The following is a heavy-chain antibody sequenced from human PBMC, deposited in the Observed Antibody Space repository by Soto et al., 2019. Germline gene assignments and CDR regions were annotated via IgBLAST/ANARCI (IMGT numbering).Heavy chain of an antibody. J-gene: IGHJ6*02. CDR2: IYHSGST. Sequence: SETLSLTCAVSGGSISSSNWWSWVRQPPGKGLEWIGEIYHSGSTNYNPSLKSRVTISVDKSKNQFSLKLSSVTAADTAVYYCARSPDSMAYHYYGMDVWGQGTTVTVSS. CDR3: ARSPDSMAYHYYGMDV. D-gene: IGHD4-4*01. CDR1: GGSISSSNW. V-gene: IGHV4-4*02.